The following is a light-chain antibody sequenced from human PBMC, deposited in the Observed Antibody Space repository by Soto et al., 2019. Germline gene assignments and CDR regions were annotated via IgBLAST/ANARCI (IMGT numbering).Light chain of an antibody. Sequence: IVMTQSPATLSVSPGERAALSCRASQNVNYNLAWYQQKPGQAPRLLIHDASVRATAIPARFSGSGPGTEFTLTISSLQSEDFAVYYCQQYNNWPRTFGQGTKVEIK. CDR2: DAS. CDR1: QNVNYN. J-gene: IGKJ1*01. CDR3: QQYNNWPRT. V-gene: IGKV3-15*01.